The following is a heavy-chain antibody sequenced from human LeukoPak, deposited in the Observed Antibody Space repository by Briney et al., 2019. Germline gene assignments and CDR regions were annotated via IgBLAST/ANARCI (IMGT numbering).Heavy chain of an antibody. J-gene: IGHJ4*02. CDR3: ARGPGGSSSSDFDY. V-gene: IGHV4-61*02. CDR1: GGSIRTTDYC. CDR2: IYTSGST. Sequence: SETLSLTCTVSGGSIRTTDYCWSWIRQPAGKGLEWIGRIYTSGSTNYNPSLKSRVTISVDTSKNQFSLKLSSVTAADTAVYYCARGPGGSSSSDFDYWGQGTLVTVSS. D-gene: IGHD6-6*01.